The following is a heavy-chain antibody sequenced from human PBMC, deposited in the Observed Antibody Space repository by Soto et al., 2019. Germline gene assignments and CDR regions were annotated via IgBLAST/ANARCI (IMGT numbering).Heavy chain of an antibody. CDR3: ARHSYYSNPLRFDP. CDR2: IHYSGST. D-gene: IGHD4-4*01. V-gene: IGHV4-59*08. J-gene: IGHJ5*02. Sequence: QVQLQESGPGLVQPSETLSLTCTVSGGSITGYYWSWIRQPPGKGPEWIGNIHYSGSTNYNPSLTSRGTISVDTSKNQFSLRLSSVTAAETAVYYCARHSYYSNPLRFDPWGQGTLVTVSS. CDR1: GGSITGYY.